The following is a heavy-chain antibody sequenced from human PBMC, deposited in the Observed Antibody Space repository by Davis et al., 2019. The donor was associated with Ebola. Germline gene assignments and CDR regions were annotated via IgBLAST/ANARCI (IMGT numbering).Heavy chain of an antibody. Sequence: ASVKVSCKASGYTFTGYYMHWVRQAPGQGLEWMGRINPNSGGTNYAQKFQGRVTMTRDTSISTAYMELSRLRSDDTAVYYCARELWFGELFGSNWFDPWGQGTLVTVSS. J-gene: IGHJ5*02. D-gene: IGHD3-10*01. V-gene: IGHV1-2*06. CDR2: INPNSGGT. CDR1: GYTFTGYY. CDR3: ARELWFGELFGSNWFDP.